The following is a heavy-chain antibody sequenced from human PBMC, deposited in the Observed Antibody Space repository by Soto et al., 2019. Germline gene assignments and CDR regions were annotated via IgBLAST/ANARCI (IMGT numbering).Heavy chain of an antibody. Sequence: EVQLLESGGGLVQPGGSLRLSCAASGFTFSSSAMNWVRQAPGKGLEWVSAVSGSGGRTYYADSVKGRFTISRDNPKNTLYLQMNSLRAEDTAVYYCAKGGCSTNSCYGLGYWGQGTLVTVSS. J-gene: IGHJ4*02. V-gene: IGHV3-23*01. CDR3: AKGGCSTNSCYGLGY. D-gene: IGHD2-2*01. CDR1: GFTFSSSA. CDR2: VSGSGGRT.